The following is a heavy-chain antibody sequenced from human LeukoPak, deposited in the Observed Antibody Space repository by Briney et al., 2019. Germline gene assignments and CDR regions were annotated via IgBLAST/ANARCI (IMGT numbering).Heavy chain of an antibody. Sequence: SETLSLTCTVSGGSISSSPYHWGWSRRPPGKGLEWIGSIYYSGSTYYNPSLKSRVTVSVDTSKNQFSLKLSSVTAADTAVYYCVRGSTLRHYQYWGQGTLVTVSS. D-gene: IGHD3-16*01. CDR3: VRGSTLRHYQY. CDR1: GGSISSSPYH. J-gene: IGHJ4*02. CDR2: IYYSGST. V-gene: IGHV4-39*01.